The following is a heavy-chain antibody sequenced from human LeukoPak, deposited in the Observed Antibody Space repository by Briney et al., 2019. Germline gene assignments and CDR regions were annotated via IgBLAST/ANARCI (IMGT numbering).Heavy chain of an antibody. J-gene: IGHJ4*02. Sequence: SETLSLTCTVSGGSITSSSHYWGWIRQPPGMGLEWVGSVHYTGNTYYNSSLSSRITISVDTSSNQFSLRLNSVTAADTALYYCARHDPFQYWGQGALVTVSS. CDR1: GGSITSSSHY. CDR2: VHYTGNT. CDR3: ARHDPFQY. V-gene: IGHV4-39*01.